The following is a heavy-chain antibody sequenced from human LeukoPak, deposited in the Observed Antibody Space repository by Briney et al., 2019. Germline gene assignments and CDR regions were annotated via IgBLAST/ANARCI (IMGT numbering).Heavy chain of an antibody. Sequence: ASVMVSCKASGGTFSSYAISWVRQAPGQGLEWMGGIIPIFGTANYAQKFQGRVTITTDESTSTAYMELSSLRSEDTAVYYCATSAYSNYSYYMDVWGKGTTVTVSS. V-gene: IGHV1-69*05. J-gene: IGHJ6*03. CDR1: GGTFSSYA. CDR3: ATSAYSNYSYYMDV. D-gene: IGHD4-11*01. CDR2: IIPIFGTA.